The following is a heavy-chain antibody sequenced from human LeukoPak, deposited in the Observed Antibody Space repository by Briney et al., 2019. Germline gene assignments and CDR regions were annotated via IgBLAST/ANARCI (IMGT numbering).Heavy chain of an antibody. Sequence: GGSLRLSCVASGFTFSNHAMTWVRQAPGKGLEWVSIIYSGGYTDYADSVKGRFTISRDNSKNTLDLQMNSLRAEDTAVYYCARRLEYSGSKGVFDYWGQGTLVTVSS. CDR1: GFTFSNHA. D-gene: IGHD1-26*01. CDR3: ARRLEYSGSKGVFDY. V-gene: IGHV3-66*01. J-gene: IGHJ4*02. CDR2: IYSGGYT.